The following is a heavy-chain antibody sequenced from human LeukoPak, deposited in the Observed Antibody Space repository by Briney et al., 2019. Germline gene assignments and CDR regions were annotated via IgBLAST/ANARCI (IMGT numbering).Heavy chain of an antibody. CDR3: ARWDILTGYFDS. CDR2: ISSSGSTL. J-gene: IGHJ4*02. D-gene: IGHD3-9*01. Sequence: GGSLRLSCAASGFTFSTYSMNWVRQAPGKGLEWVASISSSGSTLYYADSVKGRFTISRDNAKNSLYLQMNSMRAEDTAVYYCARWDILTGYFDSWGQETRVTVSS. CDR1: GFTFSTYS. V-gene: IGHV3-48*04.